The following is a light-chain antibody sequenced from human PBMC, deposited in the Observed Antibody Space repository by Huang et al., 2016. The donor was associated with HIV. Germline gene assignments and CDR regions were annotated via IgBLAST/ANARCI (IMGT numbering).Light chain of an antibody. CDR3: QQTYSTPS. V-gene: IGKV1-39*01. CDR1: QNIRSY. CDR2: ASC. Sequence: DIQMTQSPSSLSASVGDRVTITCRASQNIRSYLNWYQQKPGKAPNLLIYASCSLQSGVPSRFSSSGSGTDFTLTISTLEPADFATYFCQQTYSTPSFGQGTKLEI. J-gene: IGKJ2*01.